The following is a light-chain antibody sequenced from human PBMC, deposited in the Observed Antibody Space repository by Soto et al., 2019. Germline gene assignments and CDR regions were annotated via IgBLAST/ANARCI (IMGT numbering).Light chain of an antibody. J-gene: IGKJ5*01. CDR3: QQRHMWPIT. CDR2: GAS. Sequence: EFVLTQSPATLSVSPGERATLSCRASQSVRTNLAWYQHKPGQAPRLLIYGASNRATGFPARFSGSGSGTDFTLTISSLEPEDSAVYYCQQRHMWPITFGQGTRLEIK. V-gene: IGKV3-11*01. CDR1: QSVRTN.